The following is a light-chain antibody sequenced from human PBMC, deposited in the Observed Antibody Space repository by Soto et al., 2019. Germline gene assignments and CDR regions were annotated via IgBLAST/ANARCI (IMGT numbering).Light chain of an antibody. CDR2: AAS. Sequence: EIVMTQSPATLSVSPGERATLSCRVSQSVSNNLAWYQQKPGQAPRLLIYAASTRATGIPARFSGSGSGTEFTLTISSLQSEDFAIYYCQRYNNWPLSFGGGTKVEIK. CDR1: QSVSNN. CDR3: QRYNNWPLS. J-gene: IGKJ4*01. V-gene: IGKV3-15*01.